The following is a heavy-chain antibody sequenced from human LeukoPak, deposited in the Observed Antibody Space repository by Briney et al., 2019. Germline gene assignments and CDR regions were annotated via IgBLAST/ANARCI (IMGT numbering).Heavy chain of an antibody. J-gene: IGHJ4*02. CDR3: VRDPYEAY. V-gene: IGHV3-33*01. CDR2: IWYDGSNK. Sequence: PGRSLRLSCAASGFTFSSYVMHWVRQAPGKGLEWVAVIWYDGSNKNYADSVKGRFTISRDNSKNTVYLQMNSLRAEDTAVYYCVRDPYEAYWGQGTLVTVSS. CDR1: GFTFSSYV. D-gene: IGHD5-12*01.